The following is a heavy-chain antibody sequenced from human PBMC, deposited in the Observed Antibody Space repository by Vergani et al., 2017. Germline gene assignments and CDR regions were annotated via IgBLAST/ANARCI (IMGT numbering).Heavy chain of an antibody. CDR3: ARDGGDYWSGYYPLH. J-gene: IGHJ1*01. Sequence: QVQLVQSGAEVKTPGASVTVSCKASGYTFTSYYMHWVRQAPGQGLEWMGIINPSGGSTSYAQKFQGRVTRTRDTSTSTVYMGLSSLRSEDTAVYYCARDGGDYWSGYYPLHWGQGTLVTVSA. CDR1: GYTFTSYY. CDR2: INPSGGST. V-gene: IGHV1-46*01. D-gene: IGHD3-3*01.